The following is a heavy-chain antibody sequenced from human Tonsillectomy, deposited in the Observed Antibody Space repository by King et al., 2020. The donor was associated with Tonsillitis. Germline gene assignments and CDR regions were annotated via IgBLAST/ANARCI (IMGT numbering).Heavy chain of an antibody. J-gene: IGHJ4*02. Sequence: AQLVQSGGGLVQPGRSLRLSCAASGFTFDDYAMHWVRQAPGKGLEWVSGITWNSGSIVYADSVTGRFTISRDNAKTSRYLQMNSLRAEDTALYYCAKDMRESISYYGFDYWGQGTLVTVSS. V-gene: IGHV3-9*01. CDR2: ITWNSGSI. D-gene: IGHD3-10*01. CDR3: AKDMRESISYYGFDY. CDR1: GFTFDDYA.